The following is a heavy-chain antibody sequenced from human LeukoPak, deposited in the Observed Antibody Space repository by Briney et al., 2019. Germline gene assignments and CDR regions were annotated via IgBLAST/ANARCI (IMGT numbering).Heavy chain of an antibody. Sequence: SVKVSCKASGGTFSSYAISWVRQAPGQGLEWMGGIIPIFGTANYAQKFQGRVTMTTDTSANTAYMDLSSLRSEDTAVYYCARLSSPYGDYKVDPWGQGTLVTVSS. V-gene: IGHV1-69*05. J-gene: IGHJ5*02. CDR2: IIPIFGTA. CDR1: GGTFSSYA. CDR3: ARLSSPYGDYKVDP. D-gene: IGHD4-17*01.